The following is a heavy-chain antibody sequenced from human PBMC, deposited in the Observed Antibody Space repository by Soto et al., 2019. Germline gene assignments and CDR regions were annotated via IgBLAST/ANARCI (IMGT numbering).Heavy chain of an antibody. D-gene: IGHD6-13*01. CDR3: ATDLGRAAAGTRSGDY. Sequence: QVQLVQSGAEVKKPGASVKVSCKVSGYTLTEFSMHWVRQAPGKGLEWMGGFDPEDGETIYAQKFQGRVTMTEDTSTDTAYMELSSLRSEDTAVYYCATDLGRAAAGTRSGDYWGQGTLVTVSS. CDR2: FDPEDGET. V-gene: IGHV1-24*01. J-gene: IGHJ4*02. CDR1: GYTLTEFS.